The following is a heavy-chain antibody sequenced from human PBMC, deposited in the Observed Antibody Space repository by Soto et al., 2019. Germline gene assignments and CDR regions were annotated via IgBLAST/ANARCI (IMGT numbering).Heavy chain of an antibody. Sequence: QVQLVQSGAEVKKPGASVKVSCEASGYTFTNYDINWVRQATGQGLEWMGWMNPDSGNTGYVQKFQGRVTMTRNTSIGTAYMELSILTSEDTAIYYCARARFGDIVASINVKYFDPWGQGTLVTVSS. CDR2: MNPDSGNT. D-gene: IGHD5-12*01. J-gene: IGHJ5*02. V-gene: IGHV1-8*01. CDR3: ARARFGDIVASINVKYFDP. CDR1: GYTFTNYD.